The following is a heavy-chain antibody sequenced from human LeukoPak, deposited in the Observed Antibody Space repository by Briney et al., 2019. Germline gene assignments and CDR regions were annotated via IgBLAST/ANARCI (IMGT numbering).Heavy chain of an antibody. CDR2: ISSNGGST. V-gene: IGHV3-64D*06. Sequence: GGSLRLSCSASGFTFSSYAMHWVRQAPGKGLEYVSAISSNGGSTYYADSVKGRFTISRDNSKSTLYLQMSSLRAEDTAVYYCVNAHCDSSGYYYYEYFQHWGQGTLVTVSS. D-gene: IGHD3-22*01. CDR1: GFTFSSYA. CDR3: VNAHCDSSGYYYYEYFQH. J-gene: IGHJ1*01.